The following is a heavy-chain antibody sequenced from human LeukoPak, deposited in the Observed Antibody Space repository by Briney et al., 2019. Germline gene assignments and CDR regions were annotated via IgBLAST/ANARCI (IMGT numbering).Heavy chain of an antibody. Sequence: SVKVSCKASRGTFSSYAISGVRQAPGQGVEWMGGSIPIFGTANYAQKFQGRVTITADESTSTAYMELSSLRSEDTAVYYCARVGERSGDSALYYYYGMDVWGKGTTVTVSS. CDR1: RGTFSSYA. J-gene: IGHJ6*04. D-gene: IGHD4-17*01. CDR2: SIPIFGTA. CDR3: ARVGERSGDSALYYYYGMDV. V-gene: IGHV1-69*13.